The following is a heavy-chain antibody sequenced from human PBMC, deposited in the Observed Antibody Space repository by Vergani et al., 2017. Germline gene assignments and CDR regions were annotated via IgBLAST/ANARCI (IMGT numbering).Heavy chain of an antibody. CDR3: ARGPLRSTDYYDFWSGSYYYHYMDV. V-gene: IGHV4-61*02. CDR2: IYTSGST. Sequence: QVQLQESGPGLVKPSQTLSLTCTVSGGSISSGSYYWSWIRQPAGKGLEWIGRIYTSGSTNYNPSLKSRVTISVDTYKNQVSLKLSSVTAADTAVYYCARGPLRSTDYYDFWSGSYYYHYMDVWGKGTTVTVSS. D-gene: IGHD3-3*01. CDR1: GGSISSGSYY. J-gene: IGHJ6*03.